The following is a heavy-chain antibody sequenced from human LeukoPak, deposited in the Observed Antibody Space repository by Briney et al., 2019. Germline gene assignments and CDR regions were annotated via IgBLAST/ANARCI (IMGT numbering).Heavy chain of an antibody. CDR3: ARDSGYSYDDDY. D-gene: IGHD5-18*01. J-gene: IGHJ4*02. CDR1: GFTFRSYA. CDR2: ITYNSGTI. V-gene: IGHV3-48*02. Sequence: QPGGSLRLSCAASGFTFRSYAMRWVRQAPGKGLEWVSYITYNSGTIFYADSVKGRFTISRDNAKDSLYLQMSSLRDEDTAVYYCARDSGYSYDDDYWGQGTLVTVSS.